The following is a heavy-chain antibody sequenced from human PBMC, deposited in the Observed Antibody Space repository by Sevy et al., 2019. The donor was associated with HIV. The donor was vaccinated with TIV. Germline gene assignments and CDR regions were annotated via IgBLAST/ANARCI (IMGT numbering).Heavy chain of an antibody. CDR2: IQYDGSNK. CDR1: GFRYSSYG. CDR3: VKEGGGEGGDH. V-gene: IGHV3-30*02. Sequence: GGSLRLSCAASGFRYSSYGMHWVRQARGKGLEWVAYIQYDGSNKDYADSVKGRFTISRDNSKNTLDLQMNSLRVEDTAVYYCVKEGGGEGGDHWGQGTLVTVSS. D-gene: IGHD2-21*01. J-gene: IGHJ4*02.